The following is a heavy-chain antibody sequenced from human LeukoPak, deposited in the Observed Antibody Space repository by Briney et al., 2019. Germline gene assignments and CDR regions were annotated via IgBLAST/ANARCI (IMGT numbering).Heavy chain of an antibody. D-gene: IGHD3-10*01. CDR3: ARGGERANFYGLGSSPNWFDP. J-gene: IGHJ5*02. CDR1: GYTFISYD. Sequence: GASVKVSCKASGYTFISYDINWVRQAAGQGLEWMGWMNPNSGNTGYAQKLQGRVTMTRNTSISTAYMELSGLRSDDTAVYYCARGGERANFYGLGSSPNWFDPWGQGTLVTVSS. CDR2: MNPNSGNT. V-gene: IGHV1-8*02.